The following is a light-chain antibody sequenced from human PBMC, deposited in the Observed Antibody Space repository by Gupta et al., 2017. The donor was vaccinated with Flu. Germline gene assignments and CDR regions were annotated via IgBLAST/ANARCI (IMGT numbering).Light chain of an antibody. Sequence: TATLSCRASQSVTRNYLAWYQQKPGQAPRLLIYGASSRATGIPDRFSGSGSATDFTLTISRLEPEDFAVYYCQQYGGSIPITFGLGTRLEIK. J-gene: IGKJ5*01. CDR3: QQYGGSIPIT. V-gene: IGKV3-20*01. CDR1: QSVTRNY. CDR2: GAS.